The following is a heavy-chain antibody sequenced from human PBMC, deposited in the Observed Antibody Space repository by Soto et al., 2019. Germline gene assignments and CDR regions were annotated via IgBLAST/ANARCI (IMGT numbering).Heavy chain of an antibody. Sequence: GGYYWSWLRQVPGKGLEWIGYINYSGTTHYSPSLKSRVNISFDKSKNQVFLNLSFVTGADTAVYFCARDVRDTGYSYWFDPWGQGILVTVST. V-gene: IGHV4-31*02. CDR1: GGYY. CDR2: INYSGTT. CDR3: ARDVRDTGYSYWFDP. J-gene: IGHJ5*02. D-gene: IGHD3-9*01.